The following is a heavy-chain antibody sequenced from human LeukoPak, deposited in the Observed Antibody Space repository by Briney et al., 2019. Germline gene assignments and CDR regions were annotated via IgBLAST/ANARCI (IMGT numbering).Heavy chain of an antibody. V-gene: IGHV4-59*01. CDR2: IYYSGSA. CDR3: ARAAAGIQLFDY. CDR1: GGSISSYY. J-gene: IGHJ4*02. D-gene: IGHD5-18*01. Sequence: SETPSLTCTVSGGSISSYYWSWIRQPPGKGLEWIGTIYYSGSAKNNPSLKSRVTISVDTSKNQFSLKLSSVTAADTAVYYCARAAAGIQLFDYWGQGTLVTVSS.